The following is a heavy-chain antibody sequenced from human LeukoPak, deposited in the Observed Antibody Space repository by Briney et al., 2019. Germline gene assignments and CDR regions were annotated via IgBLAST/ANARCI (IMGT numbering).Heavy chain of an antibody. CDR3: ARGYGSGSYLRSAYDP. V-gene: IGHV1-2*02. CDR1: GYTFTGYY. D-gene: IGHD3-10*01. Sequence: ASVKVSCKASGYTFTGYYMHWVRQAPGQGLEWMGWINPNSGGTNYAQKFQGRVTMTRDTSISTAYMELSRLRSDDTAVYYCARGYGSGSYLRSAYDPWGQGTLVTVSS. J-gene: IGHJ5*02. CDR2: INPNSGGT.